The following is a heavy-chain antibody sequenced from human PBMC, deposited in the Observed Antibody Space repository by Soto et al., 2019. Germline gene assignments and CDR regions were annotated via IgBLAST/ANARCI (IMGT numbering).Heavy chain of an antibody. V-gene: IGHV3-72*01. CDR3: AMLGGWSGGSSGMDA. J-gene: IGHJ6*02. CDR2: IRRKANSYTT. D-gene: IGHD6-19*01. Sequence: EVQLVESGGGLVQPGGSLRLSCAASGLIFSDYHMDWVRQAPGKGWEWVGRIRRKANSYTTEYDASVKGRFTISRDDSKLSLYLQMNSLKSEDTAVYYCAMLGGWSGGSSGMDAWGHGTTVTVSS. CDR1: GLIFSDYH.